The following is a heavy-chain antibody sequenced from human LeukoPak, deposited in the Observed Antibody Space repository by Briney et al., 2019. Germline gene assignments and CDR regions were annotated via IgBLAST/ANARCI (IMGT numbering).Heavy chain of an antibody. D-gene: IGHD5-24*01. J-gene: IGHJ4*02. V-gene: IGHV4-38-2*01. CDR3: ARGRRWLQSAPDY. Sequence: PSETLSLTCAVSGYSISSGYYWGWIRQPPGKGLEWIGEINHSGSTNYNPSLKSRVTISVDTSKNQFSLKLSSVTAADTAVYYCARGRRWLQSAPDYWGQGTLVTVSS. CDR2: INHSGST. CDR1: GYSISSGYY.